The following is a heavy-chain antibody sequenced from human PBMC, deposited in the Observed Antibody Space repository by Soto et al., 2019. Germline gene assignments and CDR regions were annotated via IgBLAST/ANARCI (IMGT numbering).Heavy chain of an antibody. D-gene: IGHD5-12*01. Sequence: ASVKVSCKASGYTFTSYYMHWVRQAPGQGLEWMGIINPSGGSTSYAQKFQGRVTMTGDTSTSTAYMEVRSLRSDDTAVYYCARSGPHLDYWGQGTLVTVSS. J-gene: IGHJ4*02. CDR2: INPSGGST. V-gene: IGHV1-46*01. CDR1: GYTFTSYY. CDR3: ARSGPHLDY.